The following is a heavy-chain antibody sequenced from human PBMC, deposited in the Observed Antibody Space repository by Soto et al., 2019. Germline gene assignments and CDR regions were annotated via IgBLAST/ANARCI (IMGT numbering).Heavy chain of an antibody. V-gene: IGHV3-7*05. Sequence: GGSLRLSCAASGFTFRSYWMSWVRQAPGKGLEWVANIKQDGSGKKYVASVEGRFTVSRDNAKNSLYLQMNSLRVEDTAVYYCARSGWVITPRSLFDYWGQGTLVTVSS. J-gene: IGHJ4*02. CDR1: GFTFRSYW. CDR2: IKQDGSGK. CDR3: ARSGWVITPRSLFDY. D-gene: IGHD2-21*01.